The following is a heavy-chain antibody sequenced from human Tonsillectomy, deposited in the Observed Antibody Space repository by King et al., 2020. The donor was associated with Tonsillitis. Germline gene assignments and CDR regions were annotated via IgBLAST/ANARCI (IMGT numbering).Heavy chain of an antibody. CDR2: IWYDGSNK. Sequence: QLVQSGGGVVQPGRSLRLSCAASGFTFSSYGMHWVRQAPGKGLEWVAVIWYDGSNKYYADSVKGRFTISRDNSKNTLYLQMNSLRAEDTAVYYGARANSSGCCSGLCDYWGQGTLVTVSS. D-gene: IGHD6-19*01. CDR1: GFTFSSYG. J-gene: IGHJ4*02. V-gene: IGHV3-33*08. CDR3: ARANSSGCCSGLCDY.